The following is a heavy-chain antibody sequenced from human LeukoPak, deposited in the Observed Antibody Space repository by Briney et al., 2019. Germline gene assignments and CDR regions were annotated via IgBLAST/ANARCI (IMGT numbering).Heavy chain of an antibody. CDR2: IYYSGST. J-gene: IGHJ3*01. Sequence: PSETLSPTCTVSGGSISSYYWSWIQQPPGKGLEWIGYIYYSGSTNYNPSLKSRVTISVDTSKTQFSLKLSSVTAADTAVYYCARHYYDSSGYALDAFDVWGQGTMVTVSS. CDR1: GGSISSYY. V-gene: IGHV4-59*01. D-gene: IGHD3-22*01. CDR3: ARHYYDSSGYALDAFDV.